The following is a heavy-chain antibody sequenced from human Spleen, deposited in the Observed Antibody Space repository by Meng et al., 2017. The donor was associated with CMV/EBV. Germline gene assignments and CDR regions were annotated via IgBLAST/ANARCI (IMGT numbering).Heavy chain of an antibody. Sequence: ASVKVSCKASGYTFTDYYLHWVRQAPGQGLEGMGWINPENGATDYPQRFQGRVTMTRDTSISTAYMELSSLRSDDTAIYYCARDLGPLIAASAYYFDFWGQGTLVTVSS. V-gene: IGHV1-2*02. J-gene: IGHJ4*02. CDR3: ARDLGPLIAASAYYFDF. D-gene: IGHD6-13*01. CDR2: INPENGAT. CDR1: GYTFTDYY.